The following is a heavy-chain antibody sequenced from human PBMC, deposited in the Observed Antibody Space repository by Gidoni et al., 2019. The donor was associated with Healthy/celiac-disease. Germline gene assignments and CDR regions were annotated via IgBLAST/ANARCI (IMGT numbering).Heavy chain of an antibody. CDR2: IHYSGST. V-gene: IGHV4-59*01. J-gene: IGHJ6*02. Sequence: QVQLQESGPGLVKPSETLSLTCTVSGGSISGYYWSWIRPPPGMGLQWIGYIHYSGSTNYNPSLKSRVTISVDTSENQFSLKLSSVTAADTAVYFCAREGGSSTSWLYYGMDVWGQGTTVTVSS. CDR3: AREGGSSTSWLYYGMDV. D-gene: IGHD2-2*01. CDR1: GGSISGYY.